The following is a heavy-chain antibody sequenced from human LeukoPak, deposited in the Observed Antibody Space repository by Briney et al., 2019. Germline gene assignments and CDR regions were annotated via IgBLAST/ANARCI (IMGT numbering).Heavy chain of an antibody. D-gene: IGHD6-13*01. CDR2: IYSGGST. V-gene: IGHV3-53*05. Sequence: GGSLRLSCAASGFIVSSNYMNWVRQAPGKGLEWVSVIYSGGSTYYADSVKGRFTISRDNSKNTLYLQMNSLRAEDTAVYYCAKDGGRGYEQQLVTDYWGQGTLVTVSS. J-gene: IGHJ4*02. CDR3: AKDGGRGYEQQLVTDY. CDR1: GFIVSSNY.